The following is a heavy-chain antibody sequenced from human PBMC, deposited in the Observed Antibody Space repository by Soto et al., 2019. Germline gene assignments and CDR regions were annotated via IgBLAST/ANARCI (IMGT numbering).Heavy chain of an antibody. CDR3: ARDPAIYSGKFDYGLDV. CDR1: GFTFSSYE. V-gene: IGHV3-48*03. J-gene: IGHJ6*02. D-gene: IGHD4-4*01. Sequence: GSLRLSCAVSGFTFSSYEMNWVRQAPGKGLEWVSYIGTSGKTIYYADSVRGCFTISRDNAKNSLYLQMNSLRAEDTAVYFCARDPAIYSGKFDYGLDVWGRGXTVTVSS. CDR2: IGTSGKTI.